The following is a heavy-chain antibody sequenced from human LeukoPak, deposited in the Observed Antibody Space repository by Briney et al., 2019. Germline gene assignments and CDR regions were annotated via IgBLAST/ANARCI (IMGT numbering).Heavy chain of an antibody. CDR3: AKDSSSYYDSGGYFA. D-gene: IGHD3-22*01. CDR1: GFTLDEYA. Sequence: GRSLRLSCAASGFTLDEYAMHWVRQAPGKGLEWFSGISRRSSGSGYAESVRGRFTISRDNAKNSLYLQMNDLRPEDTGLYYCAKDSSSYYDSGGYFAWGQGSRVTVSS. CDR2: ISRRSSGS. V-gene: IGHV3-9*01. J-gene: IGHJ4*02.